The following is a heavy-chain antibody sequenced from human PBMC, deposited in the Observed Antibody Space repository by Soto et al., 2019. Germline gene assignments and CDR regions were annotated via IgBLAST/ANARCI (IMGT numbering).Heavy chain of an antibody. Sequence: GPTLVNPTETLTLTCTVSGFSLTTGKMGVSWIRQPPGKALEWLAHIFSDNERSYSTSLQGRLTISKDTSGSQVVLSMTNVDPVDTATYYCARMDVDSYQFYYAMDVWGQGTTVTVSS. CDR2: IFSDNER. V-gene: IGHV2-26*01. CDR1: GFSLTTGKMG. D-gene: IGHD4-17*01. J-gene: IGHJ6*02. CDR3: ARMDVDSYQFYYAMDV.